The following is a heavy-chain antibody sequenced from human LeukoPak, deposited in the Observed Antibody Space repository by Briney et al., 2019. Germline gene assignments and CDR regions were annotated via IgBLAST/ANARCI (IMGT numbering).Heavy chain of an antibody. CDR3: ARRNGWIQLWLRDYYYGMDV. V-gene: IGHV1-18*01. D-gene: IGHD5-18*01. J-gene: IGHJ6*02. CDR1: GYTFTSYG. CDR2: ISAYNGNT. Sequence: GASVKVSCKASGYTFTSYGISWVRQAPGQGLEWMGWISAYNGNTNYAQKLRGRVTMTTDTSTSTAYMELRSLRSDDTAVYYCARRNGWIQLWLRDYYYGMDVWGQGTTVTVSS.